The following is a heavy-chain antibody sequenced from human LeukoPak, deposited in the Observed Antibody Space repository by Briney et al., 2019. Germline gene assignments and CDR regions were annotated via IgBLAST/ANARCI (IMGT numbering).Heavy chain of an antibody. CDR2: TKEDGGEK. CDR3: VRENSGWYRSALGRETAYYYYYYMDV. D-gene: IGHD6-19*01. CDR1: GFTFSTYW. Sequence: GGSLRLSCAASGFTFSTYWMSWVRQAPGKGLEWVANTKEDGGEKYYVDSVKGRFTISRDNAKNSLYLQMNSLRAEDTAVYYCVRENSGWYRSALGRETAYYYYYYMDVWGKGTTVTVS. J-gene: IGHJ6*03. V-gene: IGHV3-7*01.